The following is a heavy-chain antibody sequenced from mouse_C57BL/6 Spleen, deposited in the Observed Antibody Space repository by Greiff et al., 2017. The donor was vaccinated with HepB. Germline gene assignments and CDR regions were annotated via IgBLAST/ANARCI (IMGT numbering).Heavy chain of an antibody. CDR1: GYTFTSYW. CDR2: INPSSGYT. V-gene: IGHV1-7*01. D-gene: IGHD2-5*01. CDR3: ARGGSNYDYYFDY. Sequence: VQLQQSGAELAKPGASVKLSCKASGYTFTSYWMHWVKQRPGQGLEWIGYINPSSGYTKYNQKFKDKATWTADKSSSTAYMQLSSLTYEDSAVYYCARGGSNYDYYFDYGGQGTTLTVSS. J-gene: IGHJ2*01.